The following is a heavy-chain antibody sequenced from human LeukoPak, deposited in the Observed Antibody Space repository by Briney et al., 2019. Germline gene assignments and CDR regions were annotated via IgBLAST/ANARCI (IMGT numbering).Heavy chain of an antibody. Sequence: PGASLRLSCAASGFTFGNYAMNWVRQGPGKGLEYISGISAIGGSTYDADSVKGRFTISRDNSKNTLYLQMNSLRAEDTAVYYCAKGLGYCSGGSCYFDYWGQGTLVTVSS. CDR1: GFTFGNYA. D-gene: IGHD2-15*01. CDR2: ISAIGGST. CDR3: AKGLGYCSGGSCYFDY. J-gene: IGHJ4*02. V-gene: IGHV3-23*01.